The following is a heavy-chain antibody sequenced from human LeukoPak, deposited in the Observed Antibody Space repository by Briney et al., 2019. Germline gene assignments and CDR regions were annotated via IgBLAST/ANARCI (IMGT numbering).Heavy chain of an antibody. D-gene: IGHD4-17*01. CDR2: IYYSGST. J-gene: IGHJ4*02. CDR3: ARDAPRNTADY. Sequence: SETLPLTCTVCGGSISSSSYYWGCIREPPGKGLGWIGSIYYSGSTYYNPSLKSRVTISVDTSKNHFSLKLSSVTAADTAVYYCARDAPRNTADYWGQGTLVTVSS. CDR1: GGSISSSSYY. V-gene: IGHV4-39*07.